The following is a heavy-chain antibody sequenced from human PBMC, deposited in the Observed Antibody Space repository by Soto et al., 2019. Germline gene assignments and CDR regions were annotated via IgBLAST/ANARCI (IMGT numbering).Heavy chain of an antibody. Sequence: EVQLLESGGGLVQPVGSLRLSCAASGFTFRNYAMSWVRQAPGKGLEWVSSISGTDDSTYYGESVKGRFTISRDSSKNTLYLQMTSLRDEDTAVYYCAKLSHADSSDVYYWGQGTLVTVSS. CDR2: ISGTDDST. CDR3: AKLSHADSSDVYY. CDR1: GFTFRNYA. J-gene: IGHJ4*02. D-gene: IGHD4-17*01. V-gene: IGHV3-23*01.